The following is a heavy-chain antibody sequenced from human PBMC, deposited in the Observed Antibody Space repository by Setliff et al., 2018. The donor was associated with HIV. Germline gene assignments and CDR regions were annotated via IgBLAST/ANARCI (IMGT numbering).Heavy chain of an antibody. J-gene: IGHJ6*02. CDR1: GYTFSSYG. V-gene: IGHV1-18*01. D-gene: IGHD6-19*01. CDR3: ARLGSGWSDSYYYAMDI. Sequence: GASVKVSCKASGYTFSSYGISWVRQAPGQGLEWMGWISAYNGNTNYAQKLQGRVTMTTDTSTSTAYMELSSLRSDDTAVYFCARLGSGWSDSYYYAMDIWGQGTTVTVSS. CDR2: ISAYNGNT.